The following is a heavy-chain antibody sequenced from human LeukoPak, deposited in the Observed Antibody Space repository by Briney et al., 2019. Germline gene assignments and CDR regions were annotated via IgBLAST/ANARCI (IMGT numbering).Heavy chain of an antibody. CDR1: GFTVSTYG. D-gene: IGHD3-16*01. V-gene: IGHV3-48*01. Sequence: GGSLRLSCAASGFTVSTYGMNWVRQAPGEGPQWIAYFGISGTIYYADSVRGRFTISRDSAKNSLHLEMKSLRVDDTAIYYCYAYGFYPYWGQGTPVTVSS. CDR2: FGISGTI. CDR3: YAYGFYPY. J-gene: IGHJ4*02.